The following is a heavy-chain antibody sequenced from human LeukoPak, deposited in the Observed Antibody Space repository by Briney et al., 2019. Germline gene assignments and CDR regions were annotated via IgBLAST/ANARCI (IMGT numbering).Heavy chain of an antibody. CDR3: ARVQSWYGASFDY. V-gene: IGHV3-30*04. D-gene: IGHD3-10*01. CDR1: GFTFSSYA. CDR2: KSYDGSNK. J-gene: IGHJ4*02. Sequence: GGSLRLFCAASGFTFSSYAMHWVRQAPGKELEGVAVKSYDGSNKYYADSVKGRFTISRDNSKNTLYLQMNSLRAEDTAVYCCARVQSWYGASFDYWGQGTLVTVSS.